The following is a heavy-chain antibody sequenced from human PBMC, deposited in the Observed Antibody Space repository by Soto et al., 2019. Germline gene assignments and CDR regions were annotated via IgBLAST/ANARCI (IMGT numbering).Heavy chain of an antibody. Sequence: GGSLRLSCAASGFTFSSYGMHWVRQAPGKGLEWVAVISYDGSTKYYADSVKGRFTISRDNSKNTRYLQMNSRRAEDTAVYYCANGPRDCDRYWGQGTLVTVSS. J-gene: IGHJ4*02. V-gene: IGHV3-30*18. CDR2: ISYDGSTK. CDR1: GFTFSSYG. CDR3: ANGPRDCDRY. D-gene: IGHD2-21*01.